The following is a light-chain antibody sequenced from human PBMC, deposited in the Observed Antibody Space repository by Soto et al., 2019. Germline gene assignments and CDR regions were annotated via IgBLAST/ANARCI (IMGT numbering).Light chain of an antibody. Sequence: EIMLKQSPGTLSLSPGERATLPCRASQSVNSNLAWYQQKPGQAPRLLIYRASTRATGIPARFSGSGSGTDFTLTISGLQSEDFAVYYCQQYNNWPRTFGQGTKVDI. CDR3: QQYNNWPRT. CDR1: QSVNSN. CDR2: RAS. V-gene: IGKV3-15*01. J-gene: IGKJ1*01.